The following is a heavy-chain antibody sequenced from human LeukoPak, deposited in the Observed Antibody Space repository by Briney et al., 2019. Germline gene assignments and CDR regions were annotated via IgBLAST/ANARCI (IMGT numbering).Heavy chain of an antibody. D-gene: IGHD4-23*01. CDR2: IYISGST. CDR3: AGPSTVVTREAFDI. Sequence: SGTLSLTCTVSGGSISSGSYYWTWIRQPAGKGLEWIGRIYISGSTNYNPALKRRVTISVDTSKNKLPLKLSSVTAADTAVYYCAGPSTVVTREAFDIWGQGTMVTVSS. CDR1: GGSISSGSYY. J-gene: IGHJ3*02. V-gene: IGHV4-61*02.